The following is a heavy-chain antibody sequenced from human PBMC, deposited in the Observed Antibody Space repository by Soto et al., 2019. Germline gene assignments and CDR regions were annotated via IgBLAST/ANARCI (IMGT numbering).Heavy chain of an antibody. CDR2: IYPDDSDT. J-gene: IGHJ6*02. V-gene: IGHV5-51*01. CDR3: AIPISLPGHYGMAV. Sequence: GESLKISCKGSGYSFTSYWIAWVRQMAGKGLEWMGIIYPDDSDTRYSPSFQGQVTISADKSISTAYLQWSSLKASDTAMYYCAIPISLPGHYGMAVRGQGRTVTVCS. D-gene: IGHD6-19*01. CDR1: GYSFTSYW.